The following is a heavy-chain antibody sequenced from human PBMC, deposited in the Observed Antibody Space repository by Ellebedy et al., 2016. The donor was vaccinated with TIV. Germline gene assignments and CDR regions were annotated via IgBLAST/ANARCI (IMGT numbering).Heavy chain of an antibody. J-gene: IGHJ4*02. CDR2: ISGSGTTT. CDR3: ARRKGDGAYVYYFDY. V-gene: IGHV3-23*01. D-gene: IGHD4-17*01. Sequence: GESLKISXAASGFTFSSYAMSWVRQAPGKGLEWLSGISGSGTTTYYADSLRGRFTVSRDNSKSTLFLQMNSLRAEDTAVYYCARRKGDGAYVYYFDYWGQGTLVTVSS. CDR1: GFTFSSYA.